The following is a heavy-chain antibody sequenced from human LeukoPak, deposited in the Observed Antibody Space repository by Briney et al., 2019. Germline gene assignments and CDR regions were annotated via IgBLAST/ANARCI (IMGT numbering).Heavy chain of an antibody. CDR3: ARRPRDGYYYYFDY. CDR1: GSRFTSYW. Sequence: GESLKISCKGSGSRFTSYWIGWVRQMPGKGLEWMGIIYPGDSDTRYSPSFQGQVTFSADKSISTAYLQWSSLKASDTAMYYCARRPRDGYYYYFDYWGQGTLVTVSS. V-gene: IGHV5-51*01. D-gene: IGHD3-22*01. CDR2: IYPGDSDT. J-gene: IGHJ4*02.